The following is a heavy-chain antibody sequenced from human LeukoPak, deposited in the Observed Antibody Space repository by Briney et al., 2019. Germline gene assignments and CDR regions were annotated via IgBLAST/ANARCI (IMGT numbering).Heavy chain of an antibody. CDR2: ISYDGSNK. CDR1: GFTFSSYA. J-gene: IGHJ3*02. CDR3: ARDRGVAVAGTVFGAFDI. V-gene: IGHV3-30*01. D-gene: IGHD6-19*01. Sequence: GGSLRLSCAASGFTFSSYAMHWVRQAPGKGLEWVADISYDGSNKYYADSVKGRFTISRDNSKNTLYLQMNSLRAEDTAVYYCARDRGVAVAGTVFGAFDIWGQGTMVTVSS.